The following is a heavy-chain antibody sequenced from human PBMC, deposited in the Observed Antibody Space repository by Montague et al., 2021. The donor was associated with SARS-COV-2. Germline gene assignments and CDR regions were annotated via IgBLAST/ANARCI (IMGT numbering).Heavy chain of an antibody. CDR3: ARRLYCSSTNSPYYFDK. CDR1: GFSLSTSGVG. V-gene: IGHV2-5*02. CDR2: VSWDDDN. Sequence: PALVKPTQTLTLTCTFSGFSLSTSGVGVGWIRQPPGKALEWLALVSWDDDNRYNPSVKRRVTVTKGTSENQVVLTMTNMDPVDTATYYCARRLYCSSTNSPYYFDKWGQGTLVIVSS. J-gene: IGHJ4*02. D-gene: IGHD2-2*01.